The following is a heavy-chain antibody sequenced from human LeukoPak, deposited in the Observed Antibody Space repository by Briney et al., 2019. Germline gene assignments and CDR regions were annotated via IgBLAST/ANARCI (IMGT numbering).Heavy chain of an antibody. D-gene: IGHD6-19*01. V-gene: IGHV4-38-2*02. CDR2: IHHSGST. Sequence: KASETLSLTCAVSGYSISSDYYWGWIRQAPGKGLDWIGSIHHSGSTYYNPSLKSRVTILTDTSKNLFSLRLTSVTAADTAVYYCARDPGGSGYWYFDLWGRGTLVTVSS. J-gene: IGHJ2*01. CDR1: GYSISSDYY. CDR3: ARDPGGSGYWYFDL.